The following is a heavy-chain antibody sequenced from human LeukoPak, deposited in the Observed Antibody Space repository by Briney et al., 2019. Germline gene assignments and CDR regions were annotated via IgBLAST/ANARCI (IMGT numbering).Heavy chain of an antibody. CDR1: GFTFSSYA. Sequence: GRSLRLSCAASGFTFSSYAVHWVRQAPGKGLEWVAVISYDGSNKYYADSVKGRFTISRDNSKNTLYLQMNSLRAEDTAVYYCARDLSLEFDYWGQGTLVTVSS. CDR2: ISYDGSNK. D-gene: IGHD3-3*01. V-gene: IGHV3-30*04. J-gene: IGHJ4*02. CDR3: ARDLSLEFDY.